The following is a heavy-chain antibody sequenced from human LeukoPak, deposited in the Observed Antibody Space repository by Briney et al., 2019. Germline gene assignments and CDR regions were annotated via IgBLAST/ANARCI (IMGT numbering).Heavy chain of an antibody. CDR2: IYHSGST. J-gene: IGHJ6*03. Sequence: SETLSLTCTVSGYSISSGYYWGWIRQPPGKGLEWIGSIYHSGSTYYNPSLKSRVTISVDTSKNQFSLKLSSVTAADTAVYYCARRNWAYYMDVWGKGTTVTVSS. CDR3: ARRNWAYYMDV. D-gene: IGHD7-27*01. V-gene: IGHV4-38-2*02. CDR1: GYSISSGYY.